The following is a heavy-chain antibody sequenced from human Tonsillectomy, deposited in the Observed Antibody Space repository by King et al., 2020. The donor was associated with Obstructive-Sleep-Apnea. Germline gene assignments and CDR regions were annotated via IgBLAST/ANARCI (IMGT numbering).Heavy chain of an antibody. V-gene: IGHV4-59*01. CDR2: IYYSGST. CDR1: GGSISSYY. CDR3: ARADPAKDHPPDY. D-gene: IGHD2-15*01. J-gene: IGHJ4*02. Sequence: VQLQESGPGLVKPSETLSLTCTVSGGSISSYYWSWIRQPPGKGLGGIGYIYYSGSTNHNPSLKSRVTISVDTSKNQFSLKLSSVTSADTAVYYCARADPAKDHPPDYWGQGTLVTVSS.